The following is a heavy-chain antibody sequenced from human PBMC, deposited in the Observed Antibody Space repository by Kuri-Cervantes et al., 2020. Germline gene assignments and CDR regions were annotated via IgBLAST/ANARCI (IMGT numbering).Heavy chain of an antibody. J-gene: IGHJ4*02. V-gene: IGHV4-34*01. D-gene: IGHD6-19*01. Sequence: GSLRLSCAVYGGSFSGYYWSWIRQPPGKGLEWIGEINHSGSTNYNPSLKSRVTISVDMSKNHFSLKLSSVTAADTAVYYCARPSPSGYSSGWSYFDYWGQGTLVIVSS. CDR3: ARPSPSGYSSGWSYFDY. CDR2: INHSGST. CDR1: GGSFSGYY.